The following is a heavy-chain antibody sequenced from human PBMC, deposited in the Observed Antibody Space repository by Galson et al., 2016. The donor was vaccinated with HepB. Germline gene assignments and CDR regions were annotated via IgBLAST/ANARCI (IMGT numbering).Heavy chain of an antibody. CDR3: TTYYGNILTAYRWFDP. J-gene: IGHJ5*02. V-gene: IGHV3-15*01. CDR2: IKRKTDGGTT. CDR1: GFTFSDAW. Sequence: SLRLSCAASGFTFSDAWMNWVRQAPGKGLEWVSRIKRKTDGGTTDYAAPVEGRFTISRDDSKNTLYLQMNNLKNEDTAVYYCTTYYGNILTAYRWFDPWGQGTLVTVSS. D-gene: IGHD3-9*01.